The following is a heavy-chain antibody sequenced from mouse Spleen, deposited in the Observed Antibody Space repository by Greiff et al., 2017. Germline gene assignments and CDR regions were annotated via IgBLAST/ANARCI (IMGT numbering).Heavy chain of an antibody. Sequence: EVMLVESGGGLVKPGGSLKLSCAASGFTFSSYAMSWVRQTPEKRLEWVATISSGGSYTYYPDSVKGRVTISRDNAKNTMYLQMSSLRSEDTAMYYCARHGTGTGYAMDYWGQGTSVTVSS. CDR1: GFTFSSYA. V-gene: IGHV5-9-1*01. D-gene: IGHD4-1*01. CDR3: ARHGTGTGYAMDY. CDR2: ISSGGSYT. J-gene: IGHJ4*01.